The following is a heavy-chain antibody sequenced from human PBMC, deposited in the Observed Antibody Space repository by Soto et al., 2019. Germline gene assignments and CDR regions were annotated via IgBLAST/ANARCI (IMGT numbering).Heavy chain of an antibody. D-gene: IGHD3-10*01. Sequence: GGSLRLSCAGFGFSFSNYGMHWVRRAPGKGLEWVAVISYDGSNKYYADSVKGRFTISRDNSKNTLYLQMNSLRAEDTAVYYCAKDRGIVLLWLFHPWGQGTLVTV. CDR3: AKDRGIVLLWLFHP. CDR2: ISYDGSNK. CDR1: GFSFSNYG. J-gene: IGHJ5*02. V-gene: IGHV3-30*18.